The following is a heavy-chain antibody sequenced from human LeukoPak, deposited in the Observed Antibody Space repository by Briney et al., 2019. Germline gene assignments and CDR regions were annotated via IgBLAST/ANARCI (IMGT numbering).Heavy chain of an antibody. J-gene: IGHJ5*02. CDR1: GGSISSYY. V-gene: IGHV4-59*01. Sequence: SETLSLTCTVSGGSISSYYWGWIRQPPGKGLEWIGYIYYSGSTNYNPSLKSRVTISVDTSKNQFSLKLSSVTAADTAVYYCARSNPPITMVRGVTGFWFDPWGQGTLVTVSS. CDR3: ARSNPPITMVRGVTGFWFDP. CDR2: IYYSGST. D-gene: IGHD3-10*01.